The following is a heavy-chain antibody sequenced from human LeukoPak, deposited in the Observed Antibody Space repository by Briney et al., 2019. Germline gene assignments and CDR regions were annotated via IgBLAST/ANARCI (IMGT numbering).Heavy chain of an antibody. D-gene: IGHD3-3*01. V-gene: IGHV1-2*02. CDR2: INPNSGGT. J-gene: IGHJ6*02. Sequence: ASVKLSCKASGYTFTGYYMHWVRQAPGHGLEWMGWINPNSGGTNYAQKFKGRVTMTRDTSISTAYMELSRLRSDGTAVYYCARARITIFGVVTNYYGLDVWGQGTTVTVSS. CDR3: ARARITIFGVVTNYYGLDV. CDR1: GYTFTGYY.